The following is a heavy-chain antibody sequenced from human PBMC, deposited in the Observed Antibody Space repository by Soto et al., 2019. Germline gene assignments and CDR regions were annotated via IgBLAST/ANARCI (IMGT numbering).Heavy chain of an antibody. Sequence: ASVKVSCKASGYIFTSYYIHWVRQAPGQRLEWMGWINAGNGNTKYAQKLQGRVTMTTDTSTSTAYMELSSLRSEDTAVYYCARGITLPTPLDYWGQGTLVTVSS. CDR1: GYIFTSYY. D-gene: IGHD1-20*01. V-gene: IGHV1-3*01. J-gene: IGHJ4*02. CDR3: ARGITLPTPLDY. CDR2: INAGNGNT.